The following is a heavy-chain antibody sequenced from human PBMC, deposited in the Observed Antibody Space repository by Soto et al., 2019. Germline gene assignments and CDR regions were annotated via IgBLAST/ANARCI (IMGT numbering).Heavy chain of an antibody. Sequence: EVQLVESGGGLVQPGESLTLSCAASGFTFSSYWMHWVRQAPGKGLVWVSRIKSDGSGTYYADSVKGRLTISRDNAKNTFYLQMNSLRVEDTAVYFCARGDGERYDGNGYLGRHWGQGTLVTVSS. CDR1: GFTFSSYW. D-gene: IGHD3-22*01. CDR2: IKSDGSGT. V-gene: IGHV3-74*01. J-gene: IGHJ4*02. CDR3: ARGDGERYDGNGYLGRH.